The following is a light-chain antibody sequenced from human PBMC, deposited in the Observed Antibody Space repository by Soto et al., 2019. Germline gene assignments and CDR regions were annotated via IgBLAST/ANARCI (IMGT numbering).Light chain of an antibody. CDR2: GAS. Sequence: EIVLTQSPGTLSLSPGARATLSCRASQSVISSYLTWYQHKPGRAPTLLIYGASFRAPGIPDRFSGSGSGTDFTLTISRLEPEDFAVYYCQVYVSSPHLYTFGQGTKLDIK. J-gene: IGKJ2*01. V-gene: IGKV3-20*01. CDR1: QSVISSY. CDR3: QVYVSSPHLYT.